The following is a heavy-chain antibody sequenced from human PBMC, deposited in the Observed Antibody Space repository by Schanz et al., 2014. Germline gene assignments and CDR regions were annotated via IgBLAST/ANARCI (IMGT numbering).Heavy chain of an antibody. J-gene: IGHJ5*02. CDR3: ARGPLGASP. V-gene: IGHV1-69*08. D-gene: IGHD7-27*01. CDR2: INLSGGST. CDR1: GGTFSSYS. Sequence: QVQLVQSGAEVKKPGSSVKVSCKASGGTFSSYSISWVRQAPGQGLEWMGRINLSGGSTNNAQKFQGRLTMTRDTSTSTSYREVGSLRSEDAAVYCGARGPLGASPWGQGTLVTVSS.